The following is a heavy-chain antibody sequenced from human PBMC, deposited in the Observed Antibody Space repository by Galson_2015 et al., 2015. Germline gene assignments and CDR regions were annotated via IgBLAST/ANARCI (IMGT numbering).Heavy chain of an antibody. CDR1: GFTFSSYA. Sequence: SLRLSCAASGFTFSSYAMSWVRQAPGKGLEWVSAISDSGGSTSYADSVKGRFTISRDNSKNTLYLQMNGLRAEDTALYYCAKAPNYYYDSSGSAAGYHFDYWGQGTLVTVSS. V-gene: IGHV3-23*01. CDR2: ISDSGGST. J-gene: IGHJ4*02. CDR3: AKAPNYYYDSSGSAAGYHFDY. D-gene: IGHD3-22*01.